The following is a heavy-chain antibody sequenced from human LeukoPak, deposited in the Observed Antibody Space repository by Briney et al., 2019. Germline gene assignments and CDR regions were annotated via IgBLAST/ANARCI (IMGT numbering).Heavy chain of an antibody. V-gene: IGHV1-18*01. CDR1: GYTFTSYG. CDR2: ISAYNGNT. CDR3: ARVFDSSGYYYYYYYMDV. Sequence: GASVKVSCKASGYTFTSYGISWVRQAPGQGLEWMGWISAYNGNTNYAQKLQGRVTMTTDTSTSTAYMELRSLRSDDTAVYYCARVFDSSGYYYYYYYMDVWGKGTTVTVSS. J-gene: IGHJ6*03. D-gene: IGHD3-22*01.